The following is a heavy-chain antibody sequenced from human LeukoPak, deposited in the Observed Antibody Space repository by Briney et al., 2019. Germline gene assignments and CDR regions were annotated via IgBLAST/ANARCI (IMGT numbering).Heavy chain of an antibody. Sequence: GGSLRLSCAASGFTFRNYWMSWVRQAPGTGLEWVANIKTDGSQKYYVDSVGGRFAISRDNAKSSLYLQMNSLRVEDTAVYHCARDWDGSGTVFDLWGQGTLVTVSS. CDR2: IKTDGSQK. D-gene: IGHD3-10*01. CDR1: GFTFRNYW. V-gene: IGHV3-7*01. J-gene: IGHJ5*02. CDR3: ARDWDGSGTVFDL.